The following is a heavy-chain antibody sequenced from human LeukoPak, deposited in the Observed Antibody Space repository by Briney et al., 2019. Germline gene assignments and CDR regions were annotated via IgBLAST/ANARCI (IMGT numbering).Heavy chain of an antibody. CDR1: GGSISSGSYY. CDR2: IYTSGDT. D-gene: IGHD3-10*01. CDR3: ARSGGSGSHFDY. J-gene: IGHJ4*02. V-gene: IGHV4-61*02. Sequence: SETLSLTCTVSGGSISSGSYYWSWIRQPAGKGLEWIGRIYTSGDTDYNPSLKSRVSISVDTSKNQFSLKLSSLTASDTAVYYCARSGGSGSHFDYWGQGTLVTVSS.